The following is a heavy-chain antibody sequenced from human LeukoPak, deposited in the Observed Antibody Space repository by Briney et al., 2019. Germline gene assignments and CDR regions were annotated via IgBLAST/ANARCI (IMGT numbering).Heavy chain of an antibody. D-gene: IGHD3-10*01. Sequence: RTGGSLRLSCAASGFTFSSYGLNWVRQAPGKGLEWVSVISGSGGSTYYADSVKGRFTISRDNSKNTLYLQMNSLRAEDTAVYYCALVRRNYYYYMDVWGKGTTVTISS. V-gene: IGHV3-23*01. CDR3: ALVRRNYYYYMDV. CDR2: ISGSGGST. J-gene: IGHJ6*03. CDR1: GFTFSSYG.